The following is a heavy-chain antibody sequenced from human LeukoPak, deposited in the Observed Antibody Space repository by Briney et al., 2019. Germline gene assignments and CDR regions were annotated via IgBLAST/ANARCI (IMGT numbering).Heavy chain of an antibody. CDR1: GGSISSYY. J-gene: IGHJ5*02. CDR2: IYYSGST. Sequence: SETLSLTCTASGGSISSYYWSWIRQPPGKGLEWIGYIYYSGSTNYNPSLKSRVTISVDTSKNQFSLKLSSATAADTAVYYCARVMGRSQNWFDPWGQGALVTVSS. CDR3: ARVMGRSQNWFDP. V-gene: IGHV4-59*01. D-gene: IGHD2-15*01.